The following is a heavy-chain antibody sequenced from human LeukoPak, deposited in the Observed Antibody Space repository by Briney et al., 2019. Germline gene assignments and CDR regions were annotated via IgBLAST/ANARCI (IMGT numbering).Heavy chain of an antibody. J-gene: IGHJ4*02. CDR3: ARGSSGWYGIDY. CDR2: INIDGTST. Sequence: AGRSLRLSCAASGFTFSNYWMHWVRQVPGKGLVCVSRINIDGTSTSYADSVKGRFTISRDNAKNALYLQMNSLRAEDTAVYYCARGSSGWYGIDYWGQGALVNVSS. CDR1: GFTFSNYW. D-gene: IGHD6-19*01. V-gene: IGHV3-74*01.